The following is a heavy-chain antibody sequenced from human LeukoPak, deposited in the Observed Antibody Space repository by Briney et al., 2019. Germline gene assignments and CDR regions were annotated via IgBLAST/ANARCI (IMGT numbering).Heavy chain of an antibody. D-gene: IGHD2-8*01. CDR2: ISASGGNT. J-gene: IGHJ4*02. CDR1: GFTFSSYA. V-gene: IGHV3-23*01. Sequence: GGSLRLSCAASGFTFSSYAMSWVRQAPGKGLEWVSGISASGGNTNYGDSVKSRFTISRDNSKNTLYLQMNSLRVEDTAVYYCAKGKGAYAVFFDYWGQGTLVTVSS. CDR3: AKGKGAYAVFFDY.